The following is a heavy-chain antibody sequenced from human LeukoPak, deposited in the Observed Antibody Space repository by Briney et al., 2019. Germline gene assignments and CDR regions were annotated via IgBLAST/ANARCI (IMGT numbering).Heavy chain of an antibody. CDR3: AREPLWFGESVYGMDV. CDR1: GGSFSGYY. J-gene: IGHJ6*04. D-gene: IGHD3-10*01. Sequence: SETLSLTCAVYGGSFSGYYWSWIRQPPGKGLEWIGEINHSGSTNCNPSLKSRVTISVDTSKNQFSLKLSSVTAADTAVYYCAREPLWFGESVYGMDVWGKGTTVTASS. V-gene: IGHV4-34*01. CDR2: INHSGST.